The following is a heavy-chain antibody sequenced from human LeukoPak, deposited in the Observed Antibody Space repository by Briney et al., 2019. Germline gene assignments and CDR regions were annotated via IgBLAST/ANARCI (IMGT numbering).Heavy chain of an antibody. CDR3: ASLCSGGSCKIDY. CDR2: ISYDGSNK. D-gene: IGHD2-15*01. CDR1: GFTFSSYA. V-gene: IGHV3-30*04. J-gene: IGHJ4*02. Sequence: GGSVRLSCAASGFTFSSYAMHWVRQAPGKGLEWVAVISYDGSNKYYADSVKGRFTISRDNSKNTLYLQMNSLRAEDTAVYYCASLCSGGSCKIDYWGQGTLVTVSS.